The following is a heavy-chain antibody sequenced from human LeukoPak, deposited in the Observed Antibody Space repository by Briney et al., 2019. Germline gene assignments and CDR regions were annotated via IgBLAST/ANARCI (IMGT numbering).Heavy chain of an antibody. J-gene: IGHJ4*02. V-gene: IGHV4-34*01. CDR2: INHSGST. D-gene: IGHD3-10*01. CDR3: ARFYGSGLNKFDY. Sequence: SETLSLTCAVYGGSFSDYYWSWIRQPPGKGLEWIGEINHSGSTTYNPSLKSRVTIPVDTSNNQFSLKLSSVTAADTAMYFCARFYGSGLNKFDYWGQGTLVTVSS. CDR1: GGSFSDYY.